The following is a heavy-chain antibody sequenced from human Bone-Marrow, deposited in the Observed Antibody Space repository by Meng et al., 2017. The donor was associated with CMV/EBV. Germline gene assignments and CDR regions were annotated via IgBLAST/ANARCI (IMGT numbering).Heavy chain of an antibody. CDR1: FSGSA. Sequence: FSGSAMHWVRQASGKGLEWVGRIRSKANSYATAYAASVKGRFTISRDNSKNTLYLQMNSLRAEDTAVYYCAKDLPPRYCSSTSCPDYWGQGTLVTVSS. J-gene: IGHJ4*01. CDR2: IRSKANSYAT. V-gene: IGHV3-73*01. CDR3: AKDLPPRYCSSTSCPDY. D-gene: IGHD2-2*01.